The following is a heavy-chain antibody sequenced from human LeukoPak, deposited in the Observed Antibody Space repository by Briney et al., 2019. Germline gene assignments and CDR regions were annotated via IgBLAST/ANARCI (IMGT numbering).Heavy chain of an antibody. J-gene: IGHJ6*02. CDR2: INSDGSST. CDR3: AREVVVAAPGLYYYYGMDV. V-gene: IGHV3-74*01. Sequence: GGSLRLSCAASGFTFSSYWMHWVRQAPGKGLVWVSRINSDGSSTSYADSVKGRFTVSRDNAKNTLYLQMNSLRAEDTAVYYCAREVVVAAPGLYYYYGMDVWGQGTTVTVSS. CDR1: GFTFSSYW. D-gene: IGHD2-15*01.